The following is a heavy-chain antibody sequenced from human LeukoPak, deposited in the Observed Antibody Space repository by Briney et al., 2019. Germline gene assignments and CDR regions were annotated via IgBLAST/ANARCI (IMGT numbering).Heavy chain of an antibody. V-gene: IGHV3-23*01. CDR2: ISGSGGST. Sequence: PGGSLRLSCAASGFTFSSYAMSWVRQAPGKGLEWVSAISGSGGSTYYADSGKGRLTISRDNSKNTLYLPMNKLSAADTAVYYCAKGPGYCNRTSCFRPYFDYWGQGTLVTVSS. J-gene: IGHJ4*02. D-gene: IGHD2-2*01. CDR1: GFTFSSYA. CDR3: AKGPGYCNRTSCFRPYFDY.